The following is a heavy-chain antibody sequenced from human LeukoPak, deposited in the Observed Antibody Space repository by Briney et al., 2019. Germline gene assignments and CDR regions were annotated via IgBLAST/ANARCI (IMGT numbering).Heavy chain of an antibody. CDR1: GFTFSSYW. CDR3: ARDLRYIDTVTTHLRGLNSYFDY. J-gene: IGHJ4*02. CDR2: IKQDGSEK. V-gene: IGHV3-7*01. Sequence: GGSLRLSCAASGFTFSSYWMSWVRQAPGKGLEWVANIKQDGSEKYYVDSVKGRFTISRDNAKNSLYLQMNSLRAEDTAVYYCARDLRYIDTVTTHLRGLNSYFDYWGQGTLVTVSS. D-gene: IGHD4-11*01.